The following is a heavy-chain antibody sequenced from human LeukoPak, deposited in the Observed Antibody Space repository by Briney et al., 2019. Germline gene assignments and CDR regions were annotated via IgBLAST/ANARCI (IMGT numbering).Heavy chain of an antibody. CDR1: GFTFSNAW. V-gene: IGHV3-15*04. CDR2: IESKTDGGTT. CDR3: TTGSGDAFDI. Sequence: PGGSLRLSCAASGFTFSNAWMSWVRQAPGKGLEWVGRIESKTDGGTTDYAAPVKGRFTISRDDSKNTLYLQMNSLKTEDTAVYYCTTGSGDAFDIWGQGTMVTVSS. D-gene: IGHD1-14*01. J-gene: IGHJ3*02.